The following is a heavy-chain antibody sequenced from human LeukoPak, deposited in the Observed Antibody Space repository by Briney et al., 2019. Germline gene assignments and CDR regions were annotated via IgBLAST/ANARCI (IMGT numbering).Heavy chain of an antibody. J-gene: IGHJ6*02. V-gene: IGHV3-48*01. CDR2: ISSSSSTI. Sequence: GGSLRLSCAASGFTFSSYSMNWVRQAPGKGLEWVSYISSSSSTIYYADSVKGRFTISRDNARNSLYLQMNSLRAEDTAVYYCAKGVGLYYYYGMDVWGQGTTVTVSS. CDR1: GFTFSSYS. CDR3: AKGVGLYYYYGMDV.